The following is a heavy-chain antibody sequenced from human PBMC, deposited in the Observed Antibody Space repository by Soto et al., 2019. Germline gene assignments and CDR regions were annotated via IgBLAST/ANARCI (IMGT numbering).Heavy chain of an antibody. CDR2: ISGSGGRA. V-gene: IGHV3-23*01. Sequence: EVQLLESGGDLVQPGGSLRLSCAASGFTFINYAMSRVRQAPGLGLEWVSSISGSGGRADYADSVRGRFTISRDNSKKTLSLQMNSLRVDDTAIYYCAKYYASGSYYHFDSWGQGTLVTVSS. CDR3: AKYYASGSYYHFDS. J-gene: IGHJ4*02. CDR1: GFTFINYA. D-gene: IGHD3-10*01.